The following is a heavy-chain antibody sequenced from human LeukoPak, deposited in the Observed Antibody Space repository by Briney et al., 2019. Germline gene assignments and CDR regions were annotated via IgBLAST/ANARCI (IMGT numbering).Heavy chain of an antibody. V-gene: IGHV4-61*01. CDR1: GGSVSSGSYY. Sequence: SVTLSFTCTVSGGSVSSGSYYWSWIRQPPGKRLEWIGYIYYSGSTNYNPSLKSRVTISVDTSKNQFSLKLSSVTAADTAVYYCARDPVYDAFDIWGQGTMVTVSS. CDR3: ARDPVYDAFDI. J-gene: IGHJ3*02. D-gene: IGHD2-8*01. CDR2: IYYSGST.